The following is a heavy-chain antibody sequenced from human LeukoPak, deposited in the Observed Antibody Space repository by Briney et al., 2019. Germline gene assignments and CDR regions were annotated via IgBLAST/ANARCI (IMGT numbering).Heavy chain of an antibody. D-gene: IGHD2-2*01. V-gene: IGHV4-38-2*02. J-gene: IGHJ4*02. CDR2: IHRTGNI. CDR3: TRMRTLPTADFDY. CDR1: GYSISLAYF. Sequence: SETLSLTCTVSGYSISLAYFWGWIRQTPEKGLEWIGSIHRTGNIYYNPSLKSRVTISMDTSTNQFSLKLTSVTAADTAVYYCTRMRTLPTADFDYWGQGTLVTVSA.